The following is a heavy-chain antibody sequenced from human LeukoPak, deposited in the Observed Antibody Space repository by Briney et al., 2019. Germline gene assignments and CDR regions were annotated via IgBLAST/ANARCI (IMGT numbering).Heavy chain of an antibody. V-gene: IGHV1-2*02. J-gene: IGHJ4*02. CDR1: GYPFTGYY. CDR2: INPNSGGT. Sequence: ASVKVSCKASGYPFTGYYMHWVRQAPGQGLEWMAWINPNSGGTNYAQKFQGRLTMTMDTSTGTAYMELSSLTSDDTAVYYCARFFRHQLPTSDFWGPGTLVSVSS. CDR3: ARFFRHQLPTSDF. D-gene: IGHD2-2*01.